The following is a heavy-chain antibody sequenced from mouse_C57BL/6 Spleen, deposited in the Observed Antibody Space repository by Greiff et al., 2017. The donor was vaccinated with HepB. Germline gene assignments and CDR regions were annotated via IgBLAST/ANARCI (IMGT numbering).Heavy chain of an antibody. D-gene: IGHD2-1*01. CDR3: ARSYGIHWYFDV. CDR2: IYPRSGNT. Sequence: VQLQQSGAELARPGASVKLSCKASGYTFTSYGISWVKQRTGQGLEWIGEIYPRSGNTYYNEKFKGKATLTADKSSSTAYMELRSLTSEDSAVYFCARSYGIHWYFDVWGTGTTVTVSS. J-gene: IGHJ1*03. CDR1: GYTFTSYG. V-gene: IGHV1-81*01.